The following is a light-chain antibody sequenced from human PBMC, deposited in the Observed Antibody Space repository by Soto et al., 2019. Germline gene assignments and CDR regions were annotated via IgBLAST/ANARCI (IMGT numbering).Light chain of an antibody. Sequence: QSALTQPRSVSGSPGQSVTISCTGTSSDVGGYNYVSWYQQHPGKAPKLMIYDVSKRPSGVPDRFSGSKSGXTASLTISGLQAEDEADYYCCSYAGSYTYVVFGGGTKLTVL. V-gene: IGLV2-11*01. CDR1: SSDVGGYNY. J-gene: IGLJ2*01. CDR3: CSYAGSYTYVV. CDR2: DVS.